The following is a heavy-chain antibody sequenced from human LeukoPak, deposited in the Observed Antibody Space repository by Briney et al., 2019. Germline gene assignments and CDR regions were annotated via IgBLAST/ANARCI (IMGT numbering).Heavy chain of an antibody. D-gene: IGHD3-9*01. J-gene: IGHJ4*02. CDR2: IYYSGST. CDR3: VRLGYDILTGPSTFDY. Sequence: SETLSLTCTVSGGSISSSSYYWGWIRQPPGKGLEWIGSIYYSGSTYYNPSLKSRVTISVDTSKNQFSLKLSSVTAADTAVYYCVRLGYDILTGPSTFDYWGQGTLVTVSS. V-gene: IGHV4-39*01. CDR1: GGSISSSSYY.